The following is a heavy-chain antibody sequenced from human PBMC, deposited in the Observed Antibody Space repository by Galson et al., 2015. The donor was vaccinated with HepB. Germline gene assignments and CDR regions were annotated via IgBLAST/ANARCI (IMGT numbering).Heavy chain of an antibody. CDR2: TYHWSQLST. CDR3: ARGIAPGGPPRFDY. D-gene: IGHD6-13*01. CDR1: SVSSNTAT. J-gene: IGHJ4*02. Sequence: SVSSNTATWNWFRQSPSRGLEWLGRTYHWSQLSTEYAESLKSRLTVNSDTSKNQFSLQLNSVSPEDTAVFYCARGIAPGGPPRFDYWSQGTLVIVSS. V-gene: IGHV6-1*01.